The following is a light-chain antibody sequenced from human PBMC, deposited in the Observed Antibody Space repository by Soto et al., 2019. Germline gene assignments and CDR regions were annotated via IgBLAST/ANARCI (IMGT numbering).Light chain of an antibody. CDR3: QHYNIWPIP. CDR1: QRVSRT. J-gene: IGKJ5*01. V-gene: IGKV3-15*01. Sequence: TQSPDTLDFSPGEISTLSCRASQRVSRTLAWYQPKPRQAPRLLIYGASTWATGVPARFSGSGSGTEFTLTISSLQSEDFAVYYCQHYNIWPIPFGQVARLEIK. CDR2: GAS.